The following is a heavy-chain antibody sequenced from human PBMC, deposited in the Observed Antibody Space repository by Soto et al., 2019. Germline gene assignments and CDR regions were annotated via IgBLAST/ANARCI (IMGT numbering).Heavy chain of an antibody. J-gene: IGHJ4*02. D-gene: IGHD1-7*01. CDR1: EFTFRNYA. CDR3: AKDRSWNYVFDY. V-gene: IGHV3-23*01. Sequence: PGGSLRLSCAASEFTFRNYAMSWVRQAPGKGLEWVSAISGSGGSTYYADSVKGRFAISRDNSKNTLYLQMNSLRAEDTAVYYCAKDRSWNYVFDYWGQGTLVTVSS. CDR2: ISGSGGST.